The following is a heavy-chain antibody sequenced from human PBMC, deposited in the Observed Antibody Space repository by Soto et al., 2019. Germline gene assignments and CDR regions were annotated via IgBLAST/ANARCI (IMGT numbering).Heavy chain of an antibody. Sequence: EVQLVESGGGLIQPGGSLRLSCAVSGFTVSNNYMSWVRQAPGKGLEGVSVIYSGGYTAYGDSVKGRFTISRDNSKNTLYLKIKGRGPEAPAVFFGATHPGGGGYWGQGTLVTVSS. J-gene: IGHJ4*02. V-gene: IGHV3-53*01. CDR3: ATHPGGGGY. D-gene: IGHD3-10*01. CDR2: IYSGGYT. CDR1: GFTVSNNY.